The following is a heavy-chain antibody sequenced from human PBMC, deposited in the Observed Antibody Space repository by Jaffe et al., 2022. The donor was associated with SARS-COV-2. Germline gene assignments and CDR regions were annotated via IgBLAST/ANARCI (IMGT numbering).Heavy chain of an antibody. CDR1: GGSISSYY. D-gene: IGHD1-26*01. CDR2: IYYSGST. CDR3: ARDKASGSYPIHYGMDV. V-gene: IGHV4-59*01. J-gene: IGHJ6*02. Sequence: QVQLQESGPGLVKPSETLSLTCTVSGGSISSYYWSWIRQPPGKGLEWIGYIYYSGSTNYNPSLKSRVTISVDTSKNQFSLKLSSVTAADTAVYYCARDKASGSYPIHYGMDVWGQGTTVTVSS.